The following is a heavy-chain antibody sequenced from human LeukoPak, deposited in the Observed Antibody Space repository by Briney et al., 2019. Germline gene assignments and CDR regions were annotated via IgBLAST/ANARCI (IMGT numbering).Heavy chain of an antibody. Sequence: ASVKVSCKASGGTFSSYAISWVRQAPGQGLEWMGGIIPIFGTANYAQKFQGRVTITTDESTSTAYMELGSLRSEDTSVYYCATGLGPRFYDYWGQGTLVTVSS. CDR1: GGTFSSYA. CDR3: ATGLGPRFYDY. J-gene: IGHJ4*02. V-gene: IGHV1-69*05. CDR2: IIPIFGTA.